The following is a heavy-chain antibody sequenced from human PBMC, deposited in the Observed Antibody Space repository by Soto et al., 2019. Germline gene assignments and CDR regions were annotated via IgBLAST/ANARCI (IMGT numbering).Heavy chain of an antibody. Sequence: ASVKVSCKASGYLFTDYGIAWVRQAPGQGLEWMGWINVFNGDPRYAPNLQGRVTMTKDTSTNTASMELRSLRSDDTAVYFCVRVRRGQMDYWGQGSLVTVST. V-gene: IGHV1-18*01. J-gene: IGHJ4*02. CDR1: GYLFTDYG. CDR3: VRVRRGQMDY. CDR2: INVFNGDP. D-gene: IGHD3-10*01.